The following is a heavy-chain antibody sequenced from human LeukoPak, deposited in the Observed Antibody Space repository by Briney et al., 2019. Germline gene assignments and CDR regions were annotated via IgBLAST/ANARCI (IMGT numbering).Heavy chain of an antibody. CDR1: GFTFSCYG. V-gene: IGHV3-30*18. Sequence: PGGSLRLSCAASGFTFSCYGMHWVRQAPGKGLEWVAVISYDGSNKYYADSVKGRFTISRDNSKNTLYLQMNSLRAEDTAVYYCAKDAVAAAGFDYWGQGTLVTVSS. CDR2: ISYDGSNK. D-gene: IGHD6-13*01. J-gene: IGHJ4*02. CDR3: AKDAVAAAGFDY.